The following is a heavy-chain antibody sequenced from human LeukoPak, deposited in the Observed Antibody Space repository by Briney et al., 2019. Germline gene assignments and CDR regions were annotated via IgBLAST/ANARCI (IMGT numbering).Heavy chain of an antibody. CDR1: GYTFTNYA. CDR2: INPNSGGT. Sequence: GASVKVSCKASGYTFTNYAMNWVRQAPGQGLEWMGWINPNSGGTNYAQKFQGWVTMTRDTSISTAYMELSRLRSDDTAVYYCARDGDILTGYGYFDYWGQGTLVTVSS. D-gene: IGHD3-9*01. J-gene: IGHJ4*02. V-gene: IGHV1-2*04. CDR3: ARDGDILTGYGYFDY.